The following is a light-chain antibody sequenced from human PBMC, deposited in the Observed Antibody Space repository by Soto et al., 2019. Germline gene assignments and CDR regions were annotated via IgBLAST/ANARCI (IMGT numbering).Light chain of an antibody. Sequence: DIQMTQSPSTLSASVGDRVTITCRASQSISSWLAWYQQKPGKAPKLLIYRASSLQTGVPLRFSGSGSGTEFTLTISRLQPDDFATYYCQQYSSYHTFGQGTKVDIK. CDR3: QQYSSYHT. CDR1: QSISSW. J-gene: IGKJ2*01. CDR2: RAS. V-gene: IGKV1-5*03.